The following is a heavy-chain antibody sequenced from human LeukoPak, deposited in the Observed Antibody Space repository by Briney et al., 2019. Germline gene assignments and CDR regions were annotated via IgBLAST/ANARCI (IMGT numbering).Heavy chain of an antibody. J-gene: IGHJ3*02. CDR1: GGSTSSYY. CDR3: ARYYYDSSGYPGAFDI. Sequence: PSETLSLTCTVSGGSTSSYYWSWIRQPPGKGLEWIGYIYYSGSTNYNPSLKSRVTISVDTSKNQFSLKLSSVTAADTAVYYCARYYYDSSGYPGAFDIWGQGTMVTVSS. D-gene: IGHD3-22*01. V-gene: IGHV4-59*01. CDR2: IYYSGST.